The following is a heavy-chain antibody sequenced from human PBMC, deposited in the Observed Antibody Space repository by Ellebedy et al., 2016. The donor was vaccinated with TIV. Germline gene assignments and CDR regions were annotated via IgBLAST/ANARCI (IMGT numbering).Heavy chain of an antibody. CDR1: GGSLRSYY. Sequence: SETLSLTXTVSGGSLRSYYWSWIRQLPGEGLGWFGSIYYSGVTYYSPSLKRRVTISVDTSKNQFSLEMTAITAADTAVYYCARASLGNLYWFDPWGQGNMVTVSS. J-gene: IGHJ5*02. CDR3: ARASLGNLYWFDP. CDR2: IYYSGVT. D-gene: IGHD1-14*01. V-gene: IGHV4-59*06.